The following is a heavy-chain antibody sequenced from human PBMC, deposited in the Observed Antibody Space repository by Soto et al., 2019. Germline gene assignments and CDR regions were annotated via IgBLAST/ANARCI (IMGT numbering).Heavy chain of an antibody. CDR3: ARQGSVVVAATGWFDP. D-gene: IGHD2-15*01. Sequence: QVQLQESGPGLVKPSETLSLTCTVSGGSISSYYWSWIRQPPGKGLEWIGYIYYSGSTNYNPSLKSRVTISVDTSKNQFSLKLSSVTAADTAVYYCARQGSVVVAATGWFDPWGQGTLVTVSS. J-gene: IGHJ5*02. V-gene: IGHV4-59*01. CDR2: IYYSGST. CDR1: GGSISSYY.